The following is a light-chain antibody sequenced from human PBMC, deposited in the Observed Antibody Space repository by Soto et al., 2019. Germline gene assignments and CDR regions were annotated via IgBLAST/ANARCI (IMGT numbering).Light chain of an antibody. J-gene: IGKJ1*01. CDR3: QQYNNWPRT. CDR2: DAS. V-gene: IGKV3-15*01. CDR1: QSVSNN. Sequence: EIVMTQSPATLSVSPGERATLSCRASQSVSNNLAWYQQKPGQAPRLLIYDASTRATGIPARFSGSESGTEFTLTISSLQSEDFAVYYCQQYNNWPRTFGQGTKVEV.